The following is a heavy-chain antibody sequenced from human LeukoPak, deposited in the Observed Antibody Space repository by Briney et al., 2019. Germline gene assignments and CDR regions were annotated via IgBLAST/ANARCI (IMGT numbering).Heavy chain of an antibody. Sequence: PGGSLRLSCSVSGFTFSTYVMYWVRQAPGKGLEFVSTISSNGGRTYYADSVKGRFTTSRDNSKNTLFLQMSRLRAEDTAVYYCVKRGGSNYCSDWGQGTQVTISS. CDR1: GFTFSTYV. CDR3: VKRGGSNYCSD. J-gene: IGHJ4*02. D-gene: IGHD3-10*01. CDR2: ISSNGGRT. V-gene: IGHV3-64D*06.